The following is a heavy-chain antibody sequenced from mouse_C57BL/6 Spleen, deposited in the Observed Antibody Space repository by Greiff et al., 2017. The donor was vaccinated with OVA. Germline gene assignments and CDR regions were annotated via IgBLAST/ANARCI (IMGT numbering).Heavy chain of an antibody. Sequence: VQLQQPGAELVMPGASVKLSCKASGYTFTSYWMHWVKQRPGQGLEWIGEIDPSDSYTNYNQKFKGKSTLTVDKSSSTAYMQLSSLTSEDSAVYYCARNYDGSSGYFDVWGTGTTVTVSS. D-gene: IGHD1-1*01. V-gene: IGHV1-69*01. CDR2: IDPSDSYT. CDR1: GYTFTSYW. CDR3: ARNYDGSSGYFDV. J-gene: IGHJ1*03.